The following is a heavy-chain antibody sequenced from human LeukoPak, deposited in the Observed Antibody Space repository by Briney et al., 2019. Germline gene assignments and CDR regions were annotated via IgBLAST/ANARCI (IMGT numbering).Heavy chain of an antibody. CDR2: IWYDGSEK. Sequence: GGSLRLSCAGSGFTFRNYAIHWVRQAPGKGLEWVAVIWYDGSEKNYAESVKGRLTLSRDNSKNTVYLQLDSLRAEDTAVYYCAGDSSRKFDFWGQGTLVTVSS. J-gene: IGHJ4*02. V-gene: IGHV3-33*01. CDR3: AGDSSRKFDF. CDR1: GFTFRNYA. D-gene: IGHD6-6*01.